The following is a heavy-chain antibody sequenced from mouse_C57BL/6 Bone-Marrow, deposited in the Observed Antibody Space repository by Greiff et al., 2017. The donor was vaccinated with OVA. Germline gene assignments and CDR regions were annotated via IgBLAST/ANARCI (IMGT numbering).Heavy chain of an antibody. Sequence: EVMLVESGGGLVQSGRSLRLSCATSGFTFRDFYMEWVRQAPGKGLEWIAASRNKANDYTTEYSASVKGRFIVSRDTSQSILYLQMNALRAEDTAIYYCARDEDTTVGYVDGWGTGTTVTVAS. D-gene: IGHD2-12*01. V-gene: IGHV7-1*01. CDR1: GFTFRDFY. J-gene: IGHJ1*03. CDR2: SRNKANDYTT. CDR3: ARDEDTTVGYVDG.